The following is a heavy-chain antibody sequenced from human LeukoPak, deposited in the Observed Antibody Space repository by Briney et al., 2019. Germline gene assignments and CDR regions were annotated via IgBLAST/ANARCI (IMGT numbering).Heavy chain of an antibody. J-gene: IGHJ4*02. Sequence: GGSLRLSCAASGFTFSDYYMTWIRQAPGKGLEWVSYISSSGSTIYYADSVKGRFTMSRDNAKNSLYLQMNSLRVEDTAVYYCAREGVRNYDHFDYWGQGTLVTVSS. D-gene: IGHD1-7*01. V-gene: IGHV3-11*04. CDR3: AREGVRNYDHFDY. CDR1: GFTFSDYY. CDR2: ISSSGSTI.